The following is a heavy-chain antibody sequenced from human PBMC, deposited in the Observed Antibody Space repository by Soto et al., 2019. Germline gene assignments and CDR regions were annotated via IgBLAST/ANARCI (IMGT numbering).Heavy chain of an antibody. V-gene: IGHV4-39*01. CDR2: IYYRGST. CDR3: AKHVYTTTVTRGDAFDI. D-gene: IGHD4-17*01. Sequence: QLQLQESGPGLVKPSETLSLTCTVSGGSISSSSYYWGWIRQPPGKGLEWIGSIYYRGSTYYNPSLQSRVTITVDTSKNQFFLKLNSVTAADTAVYYCAKHVYTTTVTRGDAFDIWGQGTMVTVSS. CDR1: GGSISSSSYY. J-gene: IGHJ3*02.